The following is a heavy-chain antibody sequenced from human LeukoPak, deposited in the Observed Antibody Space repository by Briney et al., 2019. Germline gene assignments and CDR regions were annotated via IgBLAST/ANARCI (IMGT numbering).Heavy chain of an antibody. V-gene: IGHV4-59*01. J-gene: IGHJ4*02. CDR3: ARGLYCSGGSCYSFDY. CDR1: GGSISSYY. Sequence: PSETLSLTCTVSGGSISSYYWSWIRQPPGKGLEWIGYIYYSGSTNYNPSLKSRVTISVDTSNNQFSLKLSSVTAADTAVYYCARGLYCSGGSCYSFDYWGQGTLVTVSS. D-gene: IGHD2-15*01. CDR2: IYYSGST.